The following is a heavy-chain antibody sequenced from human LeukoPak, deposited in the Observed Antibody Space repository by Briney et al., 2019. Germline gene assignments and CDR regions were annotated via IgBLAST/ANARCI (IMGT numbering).Heavy chain of an antibody. CDR1: GFTYSTYA. CDR3: ARARWYSSDY. CDR2: ISGGGGST. J-gene: IGHJ4*02. Sequence: GGSLRLSCAASGFTYSTYAMSWVRQAPGKGLEWVSAISGGGGSTYYADSVKGRLIISRDNSKNTLYLQMNSLRAEDTAVYYCARARWYSSDYWGQGTLVTVSS. D-gene: IGHD5-24*01. V-gene: IGHV3-23*01.